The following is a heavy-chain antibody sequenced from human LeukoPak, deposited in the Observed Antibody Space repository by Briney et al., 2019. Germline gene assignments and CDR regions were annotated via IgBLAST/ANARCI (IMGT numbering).Heavy chain of an antibody. CDR2: IYDSVTT. V-gene: IGHV4-31*03. Sequence: SETLSLTCTVSGGSIGNGGYFWTWLRQYPGKGLEWIGDIYDSVTTYYNPSLKSRVAISLDRSKNQFSLNLTSVTAADRVVYYCARERSSGWYRFWGQGILVAVSS. CDR3: ARERSSGWYRF. J-gene: IGHJ4*02. D-gene: IGHD6-19*01. CDR1: GGSIGNGGYF.